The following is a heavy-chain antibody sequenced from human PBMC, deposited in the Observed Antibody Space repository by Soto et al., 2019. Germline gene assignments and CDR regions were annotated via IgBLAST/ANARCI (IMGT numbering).Heavy chain of an antibody. Sequence: LSLTCAVYGGSFSGYYWSWIRQPPGKGLEWIGEINHSGSTNYNPSLKSRVTISVDTSKNQFSLKLSSVTAADTAVYYCARGVFSGYYGSGSYYSGIYGMDVWGQGTTVTVSS. CDR2: INHSGST. J-gene: IGHJ6*02. CDR1: GGSFSGYY. D-gene: IGHD3-10*01. CDR3: ARGVFSGYYGSGSYYSGIYGMDV. V-gene: IGHV4-34*01.